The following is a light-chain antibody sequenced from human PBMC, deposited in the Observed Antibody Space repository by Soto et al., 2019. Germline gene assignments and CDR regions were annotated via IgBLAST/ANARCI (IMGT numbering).Light chain of an antibody. V-gene: IGKV3-20*01. CDR1: QSVSSSY. J-gene: IGKJ5*01. Sequence: EIVLTQSPGTLSLSPGERATLYCRASQSVSSSYLAWYQQKPGQAPRLLIYGASSRATGIAARFSGSGSGTDFTLTISRLEPEEFAVYYCQQYGSSRITFGQVTRLEIK. CDR2: GAS. CDR3: QQYGSSRIT.